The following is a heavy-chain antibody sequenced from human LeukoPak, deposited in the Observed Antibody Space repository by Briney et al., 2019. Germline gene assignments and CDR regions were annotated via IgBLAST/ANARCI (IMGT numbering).Heavy chain of an antibody. CDR3: ATDKDYGDYWYFDL. Sequence: GGSLRLSCAASGITFSSYAMSWVRQAPGKGLEWVSVIYSGGSTYYADSVKGRFTISRDNSKNTLYLQMNSLRAEDTAVYYCATDKDYGDYWYFDLWGRGTLVTVSS. CDR2: IYSGGST. V-gene: IGHV3-53*01. D-gene: IGHD4-17*01. J-gene: IGHJ2*01. CDR1: GITFSSYA.